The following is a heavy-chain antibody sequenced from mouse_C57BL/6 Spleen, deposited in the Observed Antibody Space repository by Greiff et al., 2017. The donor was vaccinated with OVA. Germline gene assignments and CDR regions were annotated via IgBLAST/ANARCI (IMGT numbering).Heavy chain of an antibody. D-gene: IGHD1-1*01. CDR2: IYPRSGNT. Sequence: QVQLKESGAELARPGASVKLSCKASGYTFTSYGISWVKQRTGQGLEWIGEIYPRSGNTYYNEKFKGKATLTADKSSSTAYMELRSLTSEDSAVYFCARGEAVVDYYAMDYWGQGTSVTVSS. CDR3: ARGEAVVDYYAMDY. J-gene: IGHJ4*01. V-gene: IGHV1-81*01. CDR1: GYTFTSYG.